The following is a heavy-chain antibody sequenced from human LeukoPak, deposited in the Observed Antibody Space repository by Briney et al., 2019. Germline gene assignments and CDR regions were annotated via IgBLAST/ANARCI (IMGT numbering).Heavy chain of an antibody. CDR3: ARGNFWSGSFDY. CDR1: GYTFIDNY. Sequence: ASVKVSCKAYGYTFIDNYIHWLRQAPGQGLEWMGWINPNSGGTRFAPKFQGRVTVTSDTSISTAYMEVTSLRSDDTAVYYCARGNFWSGSFDYWGQGTLVTVSS. V-gene: IGHV1-2*02. D-gene: IGHD3-3*01. J-gene: IGHJ4*02. CDR2: INPNSGGT.